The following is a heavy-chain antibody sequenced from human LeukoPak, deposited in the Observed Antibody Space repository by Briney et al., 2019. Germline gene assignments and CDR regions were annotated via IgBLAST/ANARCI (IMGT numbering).Heavy chain of an antibody. J-gene: IGHJ4*02. CDR1: GFSFSSYA. D-gene: IGHD5-24*01. CDR2: VSGSGGNR. Sequence: TGGSLILSCVASGFSFSSYAMSWVRQAPGKGLEWVSTVSGSGGNRYYADSVKGRFTISRDNSRNTLYLQMSSLRAEDTALYYCAKENGYKTTHFDYWGQGTLVTVSS. V-gene: IGHV3-23*01. CDR3: AKENGYKTTHFDY.